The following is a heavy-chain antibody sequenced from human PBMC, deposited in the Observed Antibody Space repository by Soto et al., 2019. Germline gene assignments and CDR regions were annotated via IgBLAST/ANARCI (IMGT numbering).Heavy chain of an antibody. Sequence: EVQLVESGGGLVQPGRSLRLSCAASGFTFDDYAMHWVRQAPGKGLEWVSGISWNSGRIGYADSVKGRVTISRDNAKNSLYLQMNSLRAEDTALYYCAKDKGIALNLFDYWGQGTLVTVSS. J-gene: IGHJ4*02. CDR2: ISWNSGRI. CDR1: GFTFDDYA. CDR3: AKDKGIALNLFDY. V-gene: IGHV3-9*01. D-gene: IGHD6-13*01.